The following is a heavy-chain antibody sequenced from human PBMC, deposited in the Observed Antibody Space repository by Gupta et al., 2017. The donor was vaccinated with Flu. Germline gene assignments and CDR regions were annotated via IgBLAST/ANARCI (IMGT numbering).Heavy chain of an antibody. J-gene: IGHJ5*02. CDR1: GDSISNDNW. V-gene: IGHV4-4*02. CDR2: IYHTGDS. Sequence: VSGDSISNDNWGLGARQSPGKGMEWMGRIYHTGDSNYSPSLKSRLSVSVDKSKNHFALELRAVTAADTAVDECERDENRSGGFVPWGQGIQVTVSS. D-gene: IGHD3-10*01. CDR3: ERDENRSGGFVP.